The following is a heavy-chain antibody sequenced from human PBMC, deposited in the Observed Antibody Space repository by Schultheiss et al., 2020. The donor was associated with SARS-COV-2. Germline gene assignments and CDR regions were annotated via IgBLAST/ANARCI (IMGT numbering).Heavy chain of an antibody. V-gene: IGHV4-34*01. Sequence: SETLSLTCAVYGGSFSGYYWSWIRQPPGKGLEWIGEINHSGSPNYNPSLKSRVTISVDTSKNQFSLKLSSVTAADTAVYYCARGRSKWELLFDYWGQGTLVTVSS. CDR1: GGSFSGYY. CDR2: INHSGSP. D-gene: IGHD1-26*01. J-gene: IGHJ4*02. CDR3: ARGRSKWELLFDY.